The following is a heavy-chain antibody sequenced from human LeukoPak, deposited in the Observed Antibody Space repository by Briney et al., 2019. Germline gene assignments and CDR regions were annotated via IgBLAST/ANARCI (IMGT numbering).Heavy chain of an antibody. J-gene: IGHJ6*03. V-gene: IGHV3-21*01. Sequence: PGGSLRLSCAASGFTFSSYEMNWVRQAPGKGLEWVSSISSSSSYIYYADSVKGRFTISRDNAKNPLYLQMNSLRAEDTAVYYCARVSAAMDYYYYMDVWGKGTTVTISS. D-gene: IGHD2-2*01. CDR2: ISSSSSYI. CDR3: ARVSAAMDYYYYMDV. CDR1: GFTFSSYE.